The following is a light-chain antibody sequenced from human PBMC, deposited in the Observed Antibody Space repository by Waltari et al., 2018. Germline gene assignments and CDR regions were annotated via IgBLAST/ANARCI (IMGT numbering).Light chain of an antibody. CDR2: TAS. Sequence: IQLTQSPSSLSVSVGDSVTITCRASQGITTYLAWYQQKPGKAPKLLIYTASTLQSGVPSRFSGSGSGTDFTLTISSLQPEDFATYYCQQLYSFPFTFGPGTKVDI. V-gene: IGKV1-9*01. J-gene: IGKJ3*01. CDR1: QGITTY. CDR3: QQLYSFPFT.